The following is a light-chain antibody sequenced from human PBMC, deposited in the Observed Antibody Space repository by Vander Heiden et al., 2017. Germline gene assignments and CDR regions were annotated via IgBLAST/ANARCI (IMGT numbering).Light chain of an antibody. Sequence: DIVLTQSPDSLAVSLGDRAPINCKSSQSVLYSSNNKNYLAWYQQKPGQPPKLLIYWASTRESGVPDRFSGSGSGTDFTLTISSLQAEDVAVYYCQQYYSTPWTFGQGTKVEIK. CDR2: WAS. CDR1: QSVLYSSNNKNY. J-gene: IGKJ1*01. CDR3: QQYYSTPWT. V-gene: IGKV4-1*01.